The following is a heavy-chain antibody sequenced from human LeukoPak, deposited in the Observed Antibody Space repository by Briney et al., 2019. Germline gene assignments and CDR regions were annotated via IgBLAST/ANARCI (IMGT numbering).Heavy chain of an antibody. CDR2: ISSSGSTI. J-gene: IGHJ6*02. Sequence: GGSLRLSCAASGFTFSDYYMSWIRQAPGKGLEWVSYISSSGSTIYYADSVKGRFTISRDNAKNSLYLQMNSLRAEDTAVYYCAAETTVELYYYYGMDVWGQGTTVTVSS. CDR3: AAETTVELYYYYGMDV. D-gene: IGHD4-11*01. V-gene: IGHV3-11*01. CDR1: GFTFSDYY.